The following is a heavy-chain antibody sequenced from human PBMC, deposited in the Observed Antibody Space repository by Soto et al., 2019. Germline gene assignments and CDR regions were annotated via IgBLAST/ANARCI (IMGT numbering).Heavy chain of an antibody. D-gene: IGHD4-17*01. CDR3: AKDSPTVTTGYFDY. CDR2: VSDSGATT. J-gene: IGHJ4*02. CDR1: GFAFVSYA. Sequence: EVQLLESGGGLVQPGGSLRLSCAASGFAFVSYAMSWVRRTPGKGLEWVSAVSDSGATTYYADAVKGRVTVSRDNSKNTLYLQMNSLRAEDTAVYYCAKDSPTVTTGYFDYWGQGALVTVSS. V-gene: IGHV3-23*01.